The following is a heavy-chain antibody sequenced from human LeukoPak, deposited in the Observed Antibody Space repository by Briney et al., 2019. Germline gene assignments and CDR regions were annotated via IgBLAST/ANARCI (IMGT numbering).Heavy chain of an antibody. CDR1: GFTFSSYG. CDR3: AKDPRTKYCSSTSCYGRGNYYYSMDV. V-gene: IGHV3-30*18. CDR2: ISYDGSNK. J-gene: IGHJ6*04. Sequence: PGGSLRLSCAASGFTFSSYGMHWVRQAPGKGLEWVAVISYDGSNKYYADSVKGRFTISRDNSKNTLYPQMNSLRAEDTAVYYCAKDPRTKYCSSTSCYGRGNYYYSMDVWGKGTTVTVSS. D-gene: IGHD2-2*01.